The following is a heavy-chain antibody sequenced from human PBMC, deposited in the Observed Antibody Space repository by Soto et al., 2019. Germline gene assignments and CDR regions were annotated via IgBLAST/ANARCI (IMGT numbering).Heavy chain of an antibody. D-gene: IGHD6-13*01. Sequence: EVQLLESGGGLVQPGGSLRLSCAASGFTFSNYAVTWVRQAPGKGREWVSTISGSGGSTYYADSGKARFTISRESSKHTLYLQMITLRAADTAVYYCAKDQGSSWSEIDYWGQGTLVTVSS. CDR1: GFTFSNYA. CDR2: ISGSGGST. J-gene: IGHJ4*02. CDR3: AKDQGSSWSEIDY. V-gene: IGHV3-23*01.